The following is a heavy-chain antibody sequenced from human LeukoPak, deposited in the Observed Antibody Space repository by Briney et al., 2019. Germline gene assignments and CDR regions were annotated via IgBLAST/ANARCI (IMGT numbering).Heavy chain of an antibody. CDR1: GYTFTSYY. V-gene: IGHV1-46*01. CDR2: INPSGGST. CDR3: ARAGGVLRYFDWLSPGRYYYYYGMDV. D-gene: IGHD3-9*01. Sequence: ASVKVSCKASGYTFTSYYMHWVRQAPGQGLEWMGIINPSGGSTSYAQKFQGRVTMTGDTSTSTVYMELSSLRSEDTAVYYCARAGGVLRYFDWLSPGRYYYYYGMDVWGQGTTVTVSS. J-gene: IGHJ6*02.